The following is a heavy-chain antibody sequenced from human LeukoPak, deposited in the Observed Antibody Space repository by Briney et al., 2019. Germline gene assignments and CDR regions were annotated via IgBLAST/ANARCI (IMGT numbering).Heavy chain of an antibody. CDR1: GFTFSSYA. CDR2: NSGSGGST. Sequence: PGGSLRLSCAASGFTFSSYAMSWVRQAPGKGLEWVSANSGSGGSTYYADSVKGRFTISRDNSKNTLYLQMNSLRAEDTAVYYCAKSLQRYCSGGSCLIYYYYYGMDVWGQGTTVTVSS. V-gene: IGHV3-23*01. D-gene: IGHD2-15*01. CDR3: AKSLQRYCSGGSCLIYYYYYGMDV. J-gene: IGHJ6*02.